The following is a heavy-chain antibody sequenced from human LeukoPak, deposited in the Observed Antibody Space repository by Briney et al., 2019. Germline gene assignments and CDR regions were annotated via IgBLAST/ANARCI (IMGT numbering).Heavy chain of an antibody. V-gene: IGHV4-34*01. Sequence: SETLSLTCAVYGGSFSGYYWSWIRQPPGKGLEWIGEINHSGSTNYNPSLKSRVTISVDTSKNQFSLKLSSVTAADTAVYYCARGRVHGAGTDYWGQGTLVTVSS. CDR2: INHSGST. D-gene: IGHD1-1*01. CDR3: ARGRVHGAGTDY. CDR1: GGSFSGYY. J-gene: IGHJ4*02.